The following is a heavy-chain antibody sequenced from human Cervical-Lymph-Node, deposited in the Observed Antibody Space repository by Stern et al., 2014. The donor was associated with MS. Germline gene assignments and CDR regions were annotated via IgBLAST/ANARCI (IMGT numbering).Heavy chain of an antibody. V-gene: IGHV5-51*01. CDR1: GYSFTSYW. D-gene: IGHD6-19*01. CDR2: MYPGDSYT. Sequence: EVQLVQSGAEVKKPGESLKISCKGFGYSFTSYWIGWGRQMPGKGLEGVGMMYPGDSYTRYSPSFQGQVTISADKSISTAYLQWSSLKASDTAMYYCARHCAKREQCAFDYWGQGTLVTVSS. J-gene: IGHJ4*02. CDR3: ARHCAKREQCAFDY.